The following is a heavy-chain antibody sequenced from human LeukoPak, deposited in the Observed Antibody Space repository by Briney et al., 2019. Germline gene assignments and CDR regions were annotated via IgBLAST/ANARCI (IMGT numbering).Heavy chain of an antibody. V-gene: IGHV4-34*01. CDR3: ARGLRVRGFDY. Sequence: SETLSLTCAVYGGSFSSYYWSWIRQPPGKGLEWIGEINHSGSTNYNPSLKSRVTISVDTSKNQFSLKLSSVTAADTAVYYCARGLRVRGFDYWGQGTLVTVSS. CDR1: GGSFSSYY. D-gene: IGHD3-10*02. CDR2: INHSGST. J-gene: IGHJ4*02.